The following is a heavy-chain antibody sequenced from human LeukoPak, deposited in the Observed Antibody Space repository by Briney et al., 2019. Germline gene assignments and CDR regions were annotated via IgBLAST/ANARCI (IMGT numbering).Heavy chain of an antibody. Sequence: SETLSLTCAVSGGSISSGGYSWSWIRQPPGKGLEWIGYIYHSGSTYYNPSLKSRVTISVDRSKNQFSLKLSSVPAADTAVYYCARAPGSGSYYDYYFDYWGQGTLVTVSS. D-gene: IGHD3-10*01. CDR2: IYHSGST. V-gene: IGHV4-30-2*01. CDR3: ARAPGSGSYYDYYFDY. J-gene: IGHJ4*02. CDR1: GGSISSGGYS.